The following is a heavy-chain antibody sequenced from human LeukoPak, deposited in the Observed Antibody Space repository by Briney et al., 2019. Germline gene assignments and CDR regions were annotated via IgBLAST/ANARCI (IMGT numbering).Heavy chain of an antibody. CDR2: IYYSGST. D-gene: IGHD3-10*01. V-gene: IGHV4-59*12. CDR1: GGSISGYY. J-gene: IGHJ4*02. Sequence: SETLSLTCTVSGGSISGYYWTWIRQPPGKGLEWIGSIYYSGSTYYNPSLKSRVTISVDTSKNQFSLKLSSVTAADTAVYYCARAVVRGVIDYWGQGTLVTVSS. CDR3: ARAVVRGVIDY.